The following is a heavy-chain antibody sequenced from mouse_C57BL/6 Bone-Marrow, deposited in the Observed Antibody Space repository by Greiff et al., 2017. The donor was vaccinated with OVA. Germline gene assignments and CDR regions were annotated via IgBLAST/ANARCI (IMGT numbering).Heavy chain of an antibody. CDR3: TDDYDEDFAY. D-gene: IGHD2-4*01. J-gene: IGHJ3*01. Sequence: EVQLKESGGGLVQPGGSMKLSCVASGFTFSNYWMNWVRQSPEKGLEWVAQIRLKSDNYATHYAESVKGRFTISRDDSKSSVYLQMNNLRAEDTGIYYCTDDYDEDFAYWGQGTLVTVSA. V-gene: IGHV6-3*01. CDR1: GFTFSNYW. CDR2: IRLKSDNYAT.